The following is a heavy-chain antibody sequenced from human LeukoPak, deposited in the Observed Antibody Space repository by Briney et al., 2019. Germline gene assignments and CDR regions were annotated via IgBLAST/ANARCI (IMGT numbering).Heavy chain of an antibody. CDR1: GGSISSESYY. J-gene: IGHJ4*02. CDR3: ATTTIRLGY. Sequence: PSETLSLTCTVSGGSISSESYYWSWIRQPAGKGLEWIGRINTSGNINYNPSLKSRVTLSVDTSNNQFSLKLTSLTAADTAVYYCATTTIRLGYWGQGTLVTVSS. CDR2: INTSGNI. D-gene: IGHD1-26*01. V-gene: IGHV4-61*02.